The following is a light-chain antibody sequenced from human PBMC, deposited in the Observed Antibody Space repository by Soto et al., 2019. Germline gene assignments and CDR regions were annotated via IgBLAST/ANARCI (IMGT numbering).Light chain of an antibody. CDR3: QQYYSSPYT. CDR1: RSVYYSSKYRNY. V-gene: IGKV4-1*01. J-gene: IGKJ2*01. Sequence: DIVMTQSPDSLAVSLGERATINCKSSRSVYYSSKYRNYLAWYQQKPGQPPKLLFYWASTRESGVPDRFSGSGSGTDFTLTITSLQAEDVAVYYCQQYYSSPYTFGQGTKLEIK. CDR2: WAS.